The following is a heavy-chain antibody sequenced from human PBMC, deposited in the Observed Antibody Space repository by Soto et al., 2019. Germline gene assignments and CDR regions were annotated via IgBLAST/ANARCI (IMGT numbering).Heavy chain of an antibody. V-gene: IGHV3-23*01. CDR1: GFTFSNYA. D-gene: IGHD3-16*01. J-gene: IGHJ4*02. Sequence: EVQVLESGGGLVQPGGSLRLSCAASGFTFSNYAMSWVRQAPGKGLEGVSTISGSGGSTYYADSVKGRFTISRDNSKNTLYLQMNSLRAEDTAVYYCAKDLSTLIISSFDYWGQGTLVTVSS. CDR3: AKDLSTLIISSFDY. CDR2: ISGSGGST.